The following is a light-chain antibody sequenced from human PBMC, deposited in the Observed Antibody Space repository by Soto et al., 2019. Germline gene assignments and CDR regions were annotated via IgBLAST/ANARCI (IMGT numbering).Light chain of an antibody. CDR1: SSNIGAGYD. CDR2: GNT. CDR3: QSYDSSLSGWRV. J-gene: IGLJ3*02. Sequence: QSALTQPPSVSGAPGQRVTIYCTGSSSNIGAGYDVHWYQQVPGTAPKLLIYGNTNRPSGVPDRFSGSKSGTSASLAITGLQAEDEADYYCQSYDSSLSGWRVFGGGTKLTVL. V-gene: IGLV1-40*01.